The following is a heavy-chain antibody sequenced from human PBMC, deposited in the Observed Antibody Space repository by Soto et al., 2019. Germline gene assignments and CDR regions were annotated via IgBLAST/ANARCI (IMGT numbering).Heavy chain of an antibody. J-gene: IGHJ5*02. V-gene: IGHV3-74*01. D-gene: IGHD3-16*01. CDR2: INPAGTIT. Sequence: MQMVESGGGSVQPGGSLRLSCAASGFPFSHYWMHWVRQTPGKGLVWVSRINPAGTITNYADSVEGRFTISRDNADSALFLQMNSLSAEVTAIYYCTSDTFGLRDTWGQGTLVTVSS. CDR1: GFPFSHYW. CDR3: TSDTFGLRDT.